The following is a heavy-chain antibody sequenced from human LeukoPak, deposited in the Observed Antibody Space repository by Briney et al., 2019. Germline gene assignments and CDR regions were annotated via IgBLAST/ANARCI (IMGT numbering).Heavy chain of an antibody. CDR2: ISYDGGHI. Sequence: GGSLRLFCAGSGFPFQHYDVHWVRDRPGKGLEWVAGISYDGGHIYYANSVKGRFTISRDNSKNTVYLEVNSLRPEDTALYYCAKGCSSASCAIEFDYWGQGTLVTVSS. D-gene: IGHD2-2*01. V-gene: IGHV3-30*18. CDR3: AKGCSSASCAIEFDY. CDR1: GFPFQHYD. J-gene: IGHJ4*02.